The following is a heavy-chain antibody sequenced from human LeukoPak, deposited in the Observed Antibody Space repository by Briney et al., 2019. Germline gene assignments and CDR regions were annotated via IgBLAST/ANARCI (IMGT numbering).Heavy chain of an antibody. CDR1: GFTFISYW. Sequence: GGSLRLSCAASGFTFISYWMHWVRQAPGKGLVWVSRINSDGSSTSYADSVKGRFTMSRDNSKSTLYLQMNSLRAEDTAVYYCAKDLGSYGQFDYWGEGTLVTVSS. D-gene: IGHD1-26*01. CDR2: INSDGSST. J-gene: IGHJ4*02. CDR3: AKDLGSYGQFDY. V-gene: IGHV3-74*01.